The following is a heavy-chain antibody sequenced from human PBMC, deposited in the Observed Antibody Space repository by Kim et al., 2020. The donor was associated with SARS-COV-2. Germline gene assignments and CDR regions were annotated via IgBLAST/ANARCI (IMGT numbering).Heavy chain of an antibody. V-gene: IGHV3-30*04. D-gene: IGHD3-16*01. CDR1: GFTFSSYA. CDR3: ARDPRGTFFDDLDY. J-gene: IGHJ4*02. Sequence: GGSLRLSCAASGFTFSSYAMHWVRQAPGKGLEWVAVISYDGSNKYYADSVKGRFTISRDNSKNTLYLQMNSLRAEDTAVYYCARDPRGTFFDDLDYWGQGTLVTVSS. CDR2: ISYDGSNK.